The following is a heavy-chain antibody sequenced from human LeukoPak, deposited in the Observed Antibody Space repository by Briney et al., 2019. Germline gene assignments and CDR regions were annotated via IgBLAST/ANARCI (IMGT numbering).Heavy chain of an antibody. CDR3: AKDHPYCSGGSCYGY. J-gene: IGHJ4*02. CDR2: ISGSGGST. Sequence: SGGSLRLSCAASGFTFSSYAMSWVRQAPGKGLEWVSAISGSGGSTYYADSVKGRFTISRDNSENTLYLQMNSLRAEDTAVYYCAKDHPYCSGGSCYGYWGQGTLVTVSS. D-gene: IGHD2-15*01. V-gene: IGHV3-23*01. CDR1: GFTFSSYA.